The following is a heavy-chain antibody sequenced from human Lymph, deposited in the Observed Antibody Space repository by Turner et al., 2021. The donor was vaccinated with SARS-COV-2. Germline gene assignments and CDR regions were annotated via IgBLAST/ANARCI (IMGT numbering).Heavy chain of an antibody. CDR2: IKQDGSEK. CDR1: GFTFSLYW. Sequence: AQLVESGGGVVQPGGSLRPSCAASGFTFSLYWMSWVRQAPRKGLEWVANIKQDGSEKYYVDSVKGRFTISRDNAKNSLYLQMNSLRAEDTAVYYCARVEMATISFDYWGQGTLVPGSS. J-gene: IGHJ4*02. CDR3: ARVEMATISFDY. V-gene: IGHV3-7*01.